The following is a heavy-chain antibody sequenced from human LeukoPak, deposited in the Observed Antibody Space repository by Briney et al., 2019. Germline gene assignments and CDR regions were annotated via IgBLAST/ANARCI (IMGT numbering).Heavy chain of an antibody. CDR1: GFTVSSNY. D-gene: IGHD3-9*01. Sequence: GGSLRLSCAASGFTVSSNYMSWVRQAPGKGLEWVSVIYSGGSTYYADSVKGRFTISRDNSKNTLYLQMNSLRAEDTAVYYCARDFTYYDILTVYQYYFDYWGQGTLVTVSS. V-gene: IGHV3-66*01. CDR3: ARDFTYYDILTVYQYYFDY. J-gene: IGHJ4*02. CDR2: IYSGGST.